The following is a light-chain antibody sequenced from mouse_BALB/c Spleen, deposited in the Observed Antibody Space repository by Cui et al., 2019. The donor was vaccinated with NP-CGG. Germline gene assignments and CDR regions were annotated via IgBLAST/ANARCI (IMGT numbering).Light chain of an antibody. CDR3: ALWYSNHWV. V-gene: IGLV1*01. J-gene: IGLJ1*01. CDR1: AGAVTTSNY. CDR2: GTN. Sequence: QAVVTQEPALTPSPGETVTLTCRSNAGAVTTSNYANWVQEKPDHLFTGLIGGTNNRAPGVPARFSGSLIGDKAALTITGAQTEDEAIYFCALWYSNHWVFGGGTKLTVL.